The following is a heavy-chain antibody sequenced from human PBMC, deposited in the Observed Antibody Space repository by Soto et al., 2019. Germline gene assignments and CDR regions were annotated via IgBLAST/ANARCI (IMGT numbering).Heavy chain of an antibody. Sequence: GGSLRLSCAASGFTFSSYAMSWVRQAPGKGLEWVSAISGSGGSTYYADSVKGRFTISRDNSKNTLYLQMNSLRAEDTAVYYCATYSSGWSYYYYYYMDVWGKGTTVTVSS. CDR3: ATYSSGWSYYYYYYMDV. J-gene: IGHJ6*03. D-gene: IGHD6-19*01. V-gene: IGHV3-23*01. CDR1: GFTFSSYA. CDR2: ISGSGGST.